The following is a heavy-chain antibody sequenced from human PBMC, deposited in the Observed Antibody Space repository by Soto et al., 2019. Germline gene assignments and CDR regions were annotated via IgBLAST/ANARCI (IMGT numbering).Heavy chain of an antibody. Sequence: QVQLQQWGAGLLKPSETLSLTCAVYGGSFSGYYWRWIRQPPGKGREWMGEINHSGSTNYNPSLTCRVSISVGTSKNQFSLQLSSVTDAATAVYYCARGIPKGRGDYRCERYYYDYGMDVWGQGTTVTVSS. J-gene: IGHJ6*02. V-gene: IGHV4-34*01. CDR1: GGSFSGYY. D-gene: IGHD4-17*01. CDR3: ARGIPKGRGDYRCERYYYDYGMDV. CDR2: INHSGST.